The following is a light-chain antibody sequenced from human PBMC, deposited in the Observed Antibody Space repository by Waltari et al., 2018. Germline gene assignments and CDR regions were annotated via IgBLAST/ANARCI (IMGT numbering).Light chain of an antibody. Sequence: DIGLTQSPSSLSASVGDRVTITCRASQTIRDYLSWYKQRPGKAPNLLIDTESNLQSGVRPRYSGSGSGTDFTLTISSSQPEDFEIYYCQQSYNFPRTFGQGTKVEVK. CDR3: QQSYNFPRT. CDR2: TES. CDR1: QTIRDY. V-gene: IGKV1-39*01. J-gene: IGKJ1*01.